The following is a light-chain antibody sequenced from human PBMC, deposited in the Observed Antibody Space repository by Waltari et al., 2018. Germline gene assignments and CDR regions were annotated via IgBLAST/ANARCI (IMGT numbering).Light chain of an antibody. V-gene: IGKV1-9*01. CDR1: QGINSY. J-gene: IGKJ5*01. CDR3: QQLNNYPIT. Sequence: DIQLTQSPSFLSASVGDRVTITCRASQGINSYLAWYQQKQGKAPKLMIYDASTLQSGVPPRFSGSGSVTEFTLTISSLQPEDFATYYCQQLNNYPITFGQGTRLDI. CDR2: DAS.